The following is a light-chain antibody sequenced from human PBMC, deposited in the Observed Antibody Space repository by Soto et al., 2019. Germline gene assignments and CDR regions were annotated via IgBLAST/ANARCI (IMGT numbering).Light chain of an antibody. CDR3: QSYDSSLSGYV. V-gene: IGLV1-40*01. Sequence: QSVLTQPPSVSGAPGQRVTIPCTGSSSNIGAGYDVHWYQQLPGTAPKLLIYGISNRPSGVPDRFSGSKSGTSASLAITGLQAEDEADYYCQSYDSSLSGYVFGTGTKVTVL. J-gene: IGLJ1*01. CDR1: SSNIGAGYD. CDR2: GIS.